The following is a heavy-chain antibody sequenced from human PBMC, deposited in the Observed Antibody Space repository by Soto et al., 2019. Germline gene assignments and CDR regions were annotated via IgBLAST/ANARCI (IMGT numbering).Heavy chain of an antibody. CDR3: AKEGREEKGYFDL. D-gene: IGHD1-26*01. Sequence: QVQLVESGGGVVQPGRSLRLSCAASGFTFSSYGMHWVRQAPGKGLEWVAVISYDGSNKYYADSGKGRFTISRDNSKNTLYLQMNSLRAEDTAVYYCAKEGREEKGYFDLWGRGTLVTVSS. CDR2: ISYDGSNK. J-gene: IGHJ2*01. V-gene: IGHV3-30*18. CDR1: GFTFSSYG.